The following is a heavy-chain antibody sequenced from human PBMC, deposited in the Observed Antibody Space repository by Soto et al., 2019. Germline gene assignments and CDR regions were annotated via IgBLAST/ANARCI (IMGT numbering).Heavy chain of an antibody. Sequence: QVQLVESGGSVVQPGRSLRLSCAASGFTFSSYGMHWVRQAPGKGLEWVAVIWYDGSNKYYADSVKGRFTISRDNSKNTLYLQMNSLRAEDTAVYYCARFGGPYYYIHPSFDYWGQGTLVTVSS. CDR1: GFTFSSYG. CDR2: IWYDGSNK. V-gene: IGHV3-33*01. J-gene: IGHJ4*02. D-gene: IGHD3-10*01. CDR3: ARFGGPYYYIHPSFDY.